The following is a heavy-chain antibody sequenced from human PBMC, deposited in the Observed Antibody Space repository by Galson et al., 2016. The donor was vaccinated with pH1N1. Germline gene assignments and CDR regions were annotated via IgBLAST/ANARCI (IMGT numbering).Heavy chain of an antibody. CDR2: ISYDGSKR. CDR3: AREQWPEAFDI. J-gene: IGHJ3*02. CDR1: GFTFSSDA. D-gene: IGHD6-19*01. V-gene: IGHV3-30*01. Sequence: SLRLSCAASGFTFSSDAMHWVRQVPGKGLESVAVISYDGSKRFYAHSVKDRFTISRDNSKNTLYLHMNRLRPEDTAVYFCAREQWPEAFDIWGQGRVVTVSS.